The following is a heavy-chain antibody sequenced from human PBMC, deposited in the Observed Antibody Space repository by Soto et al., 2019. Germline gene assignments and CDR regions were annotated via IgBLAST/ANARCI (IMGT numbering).Heavy chain of an antibody. CDR1: GGTFSSSG. J-gene: IGHJ6*02. D-gene: IGHD3-16*02. V-gene: IGHV1-69*11. Sequence: QVHLVQSGTEVKKPGSSVKVSCKASGGTFSSSGFSWVRQAPGQGLEWMGMIVPSLDTTNYAQKFQARVTITADEVTSTAYMELRRLRSEYTAVYYCARWPQPRYTADPYAVDVWGQGPRVIVSS. CDR3: ARWPQPRYTADPYAVDV. CDR2: IVPSLDTT.